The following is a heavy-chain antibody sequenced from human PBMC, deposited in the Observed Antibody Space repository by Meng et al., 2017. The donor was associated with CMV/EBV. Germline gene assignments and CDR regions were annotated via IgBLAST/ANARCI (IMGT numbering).Heavy chain of an antibody. Sequence: GGSLRLSCAASGLTFSSYWMHWVRQAPGKGLVWVSRINSDGSSTSYADSVKGRFTISRDNAKNTLYLQMNSLRAEDTAVYYCARSGVTYCSSTSCLGGMDVWGQGTTVTVSS. V-gene: IGHV3-74*01. CDR3: ARSGVTYCSSTSCLGGMDV. CDR2: INSDGSST. CDR1: GLTFSSYW. J-gene: IGHJ6*02. D-gene: IGHD2-2*01.